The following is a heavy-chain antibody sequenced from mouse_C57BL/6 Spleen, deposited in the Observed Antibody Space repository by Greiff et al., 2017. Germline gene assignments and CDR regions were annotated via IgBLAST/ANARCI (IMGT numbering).Heavy chain of an antibody. D-gene: IGHD1-2*01. Sequence: VQLQQPGAELVKPGASVKMSCKASGYTFTSYWITWVKQRPGQGLEWIGDIYPGSGSTNYNEKFKSKATLTVDTSSSTAYMQLSSLTSEDSAVYYGARAGPALRAMDYWGQGTSVTVSS. CDR2: IYPGSGST. CDR1: GYTFTSYW. CDR3: ARAGPALRAMDY. J-gene: IGHJ4*01. V-gene: IGHV1-55*01.